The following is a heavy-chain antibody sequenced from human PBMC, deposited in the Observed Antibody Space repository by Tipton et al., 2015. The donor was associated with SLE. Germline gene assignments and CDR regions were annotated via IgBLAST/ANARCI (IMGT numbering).Heavy chain of an antibody. CDR1: GLSFSSFA. V-gene: IGHV3-23*01. CDR2: ISGGGGTT. J-gene: IGHJ6*02. Sequence: SLRLSCAASGLSFSSFAMSWVRQAPGKGLEWVSDISGGGGTTYYADSVKGRFTISRDNSKNTLYLQMNSLRAEDTAVYYCAKGSGYAPNYGMDVWGQGTTVTVSS. CDR3: AKGSGYAPNYGMDV. D-gene: IGHD3-22*01.